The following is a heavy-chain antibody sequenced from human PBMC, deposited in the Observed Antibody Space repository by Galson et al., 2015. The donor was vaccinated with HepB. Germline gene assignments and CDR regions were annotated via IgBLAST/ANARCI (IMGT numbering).Heavy chain of an antibody. J-gene: IGHJ4*02. CDR1: GFTFSSYG. D-gene: IGHD2-2*01. CDR3: AKDRDVPTRGFFDY. V-gene: IGHV3-30*18. Sequence: SLRLSCAASGFTFSSYGMHWVRQAPGKGLEWVAVISYDGSNKYYADSVKGRFTISRDNSKNTLYLQMNSLRAEDTAVYYCAKDRDVPTRGFFDYWGQGTLVTVSS. CDR2: ISYDGSNK.